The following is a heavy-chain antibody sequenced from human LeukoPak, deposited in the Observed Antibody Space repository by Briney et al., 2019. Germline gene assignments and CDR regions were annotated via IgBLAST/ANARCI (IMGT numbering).Heavy chain of an antibody. D-gene: IGHD5-24*01. Sequence: PGGSLRLSCAASGFTFSSYAMHWVRQAPGKGLEWVAVISYDGSNKYYADSVKGRFTISRDNSKNTLYLEMNSLRPEDTAVYYCARDRRWLQYSDYWGQGTLLTVSS. V-gene: IGHV3-30*04. CDR3: ARDRRWLQYSDY. J-gene: IGHJ4*02. CDR1: GFTFSSYA. CDR2: ISYDGSNK.